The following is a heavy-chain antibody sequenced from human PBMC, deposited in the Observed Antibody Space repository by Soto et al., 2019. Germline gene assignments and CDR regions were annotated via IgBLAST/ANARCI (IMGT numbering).Heavy chain of an antibody. Sequence: EVPLLESGGGLVQPGGSLRLSCAASGFTFSSYAMNWVRQAPGKGLEWVSVISGSGGSTYYADSVKGRFTISRDNSKNTLYLQMNSLRAEDTDVYYCAKRNYGSEFDYWGQGTLVTVSS. CDR1: GFTFSSYA. CDR3: AKRNYGSEFDY. J-gene: IGHJ4*02. V-gene: IGHV3-23*01. D-gene: IGHD3-10*01. CDR2: ISGSGGST.